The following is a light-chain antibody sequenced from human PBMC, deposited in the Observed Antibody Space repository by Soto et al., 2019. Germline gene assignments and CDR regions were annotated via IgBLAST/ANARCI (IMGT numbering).Light chain of an antibody. CDR2: DTS. CDR1: QGIGDT. CDR3: HLFNIRPLT. V-gene: IGKV3-15*01. J-gene: IGKJ4*01. Sequence: EVVMTQSPATLSVSPGEGVTLSCRASQGIGDTLALYQHKPGQTPRLLIYDTSTRATGVPARFRGSRSGPEFTLTISSLQSEDFANYYCHLFNIRPLTFGGGTKVESK.